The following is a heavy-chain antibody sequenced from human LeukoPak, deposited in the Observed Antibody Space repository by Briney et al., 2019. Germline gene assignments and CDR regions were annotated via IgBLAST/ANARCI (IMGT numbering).Heavy chain of an antibody. V-gene: IGHV1-18*01. CDR1: GYTFTCFG. CDR2: ISAYNGNT. CDR3: ARDLAGAAAGTIPLFDY. J-gene: IGHJ4*02. D-gene: IGHD6-13*01. Sequence: ASVKVSCKASGYTFTCFGINWMRQAPGQGLEWMGWISAYNGNTNSAQKLQGRVTMTTDTSTSTAYMELRSLRSDDTAVYYCARDLAGAAAGTIPLFDYWGQGTLVTVSS.